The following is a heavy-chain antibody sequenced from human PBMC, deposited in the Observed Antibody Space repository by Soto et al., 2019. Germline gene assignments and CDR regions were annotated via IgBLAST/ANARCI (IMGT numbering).Heavy chain of an antibody. CDR1: GGTFSSYA. CDR3: ARGDVDTAMVTGGYYCYYGMDV. Sequence: SVKVSCKASGGTFSSYAISWVRQAPGQGLEWMGGIIPIFGTANYAQKFQGRVTITADESTSTAYMELSSLRSEDTAVYYCARGDVDTAMVTGGYYCYYGMDVSGQRTTVTVSS. D-gene: IGHD5-18*01. J-gene: IGHJ6*02. CDR2: IIPIFGTA. V-gene: IGHV1-69*13.